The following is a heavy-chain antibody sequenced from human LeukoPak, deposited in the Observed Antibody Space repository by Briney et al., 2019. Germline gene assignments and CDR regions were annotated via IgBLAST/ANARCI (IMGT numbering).Heavy chain of an antibody. V-gene: IGHV4-59*01. J-gene: IGHJ5*02. Sequence: PSETLSHTCTVSGGSISSYYWSWIWQPPGKGLEWIGYIYYSGSTNYNPSLKSRVTISVDTSKNQFSLKLSSVTAADTAVYYCARVGSCSSTSCYGDWFDPWGQGTLVTVSS. D-gene: IGHD2-2*01. CDR2: IYYSGST. CDR3: ARVGSCSSTSCYGDWFDP. CDR1: GGSISSYY.